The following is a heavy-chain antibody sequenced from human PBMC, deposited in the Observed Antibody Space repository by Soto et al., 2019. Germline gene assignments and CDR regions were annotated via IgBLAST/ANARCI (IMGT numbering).Heavy chain of an antibody. V-gene: IGHV1-69*08. J-gene: IGHJ5*02. D-gene: IGHD5-12*01. Sequence: QVHLVQSGAEVKKPGSSVKVSCKTSGGTFSSYTISWVRQAPGQGLEWMGRVIPFLSIANYAQKFLGRVTIAADNSTSTAYMELSSLRSDDPAVYYCARDSTVYYSGFHSWGQGTLVPVSS. CDR3: ARDSTVYYSGFHS. CDR2: VIPFLSIA. CDR1: GGTFSSYT.